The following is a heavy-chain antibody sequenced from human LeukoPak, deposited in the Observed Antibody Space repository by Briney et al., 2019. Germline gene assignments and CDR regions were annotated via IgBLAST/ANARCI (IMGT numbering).Heavy chain of an antibody. V-gene: IGHV3-30*02. CDR3: ASSGLPDFDY. J-gene: IGHJ4*02. CDR2: IRYDGSNK. CDR1: GFTFSSYG. D-gene: IGHD3-10*01. Sequence: GGSLRLSCAASGFTFSSYGMHWVRQAPGKGLEWVAFIRYDGSNKYYADSVKGRFTISTDNSKNTLYLQMNSLRAEDTAVYYCASSGLPDFDYWGQGTLVTVSS.